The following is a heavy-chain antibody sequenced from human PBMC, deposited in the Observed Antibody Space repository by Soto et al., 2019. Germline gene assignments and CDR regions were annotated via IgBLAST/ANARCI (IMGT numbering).Heavy chain of an antibody. J-gene: IGHJ4*02. Sequence: SGPTLVNPTQTLTLTCTFSGFSLSTSGVGVGWVRQPPGKALEWLALIYWDDDKPYNPSMKSRLTITNDNSKNQVVLTMTNMDPVDTATYYCAHSVIGYSYGAYYFDYWGQGTLVTVSS. CDR2: IYWDDDK. CDR1: GFSLSTSGVG. CDR3: AHSVIGYSYGAYYFDY. V-gene: IGHV2-5*02. D-gene: IGHD5-18*01.